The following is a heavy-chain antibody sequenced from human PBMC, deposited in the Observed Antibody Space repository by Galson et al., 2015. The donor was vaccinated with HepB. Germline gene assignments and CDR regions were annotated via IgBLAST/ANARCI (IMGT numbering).Heavy chain of an antibody. J-gene: IGHJ3*02. Sequence: SVKVSCKASGYTFPTFILHWVRQAPGQGLEWMAWISADSGSTKFSQNFQGRVTLSSDTSADTAYMELSNLTSEDTAVYYYAREGIDMVGAVATNRDSVGAFDIWGQGTMVIVSS. D-gene: IGHD5-12*01. CDR2: ISADSGST. CDR3: AREGIDMVGAVATNRDSVGAFDI. V-gene: IGHV1-3*01. CDR1: GYTFPTFI.